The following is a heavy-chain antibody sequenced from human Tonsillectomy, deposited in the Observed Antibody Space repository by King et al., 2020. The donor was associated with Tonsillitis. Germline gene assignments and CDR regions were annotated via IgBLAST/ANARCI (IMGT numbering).Heavy chain of an antibody. D-gene: IGHD5-18*01. Sequence: QLVQSGAEVKKPGSSVKVSCKASGGTFSSYAISWVRQAPGQGLEWMGRVIPILGIANYAQKFQGRVTITADKSASTAYMELSSLRSEETAVYYCAKGEYNYGWGYWGQGTLVTVSS. CDR2: VIPILGIA. CDR1: GGTFSSYA. J-gene: IGHJ4*02. V-gene: IGHV1-69*09. CDR3: AKGEYNYGWGY.